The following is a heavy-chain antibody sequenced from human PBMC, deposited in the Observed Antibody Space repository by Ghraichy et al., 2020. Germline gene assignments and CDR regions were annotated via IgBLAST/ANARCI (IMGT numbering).Heavy chain of an antibody. D-gene: IGHD2-15*01. CDR2: ISGSGGST. CDR1: GFTFSSYA. Sequence: GGSLRLSCAASGFTFSSYAMSWVRQAPGKGLEWVSAISGSGGSTYYADSVKGRFTISRDNSKNTLYLQMNSLRAEDTAVYYCAKDPGGVDCSGGSCYEVGYYYYYGMDVWGQGTTVTVSS. CDR3: AKDPGGVDCSGGSCYEVGYYYYYGMDV. V-gene: IGHV3-23*01. J-gene: IGHJ6*02.